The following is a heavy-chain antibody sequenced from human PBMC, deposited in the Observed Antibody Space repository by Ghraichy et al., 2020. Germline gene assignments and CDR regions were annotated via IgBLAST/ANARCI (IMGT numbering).Heavy chain of an antibody. CDR1: GFTFSDYY. J-gene: IGHJ6*02. V-gene: IGHV3-11*06. Sequence: GESLRLSCVASGFTFSDYYMTWIRQAPGKGLEWVSYISGTSTYTDYADSVKGRFTISRDNAKNSLYLQMNSLRAEDTAVYYCARSFGEIHAGVWYYGMDVWGQGTTVTVTS. CDR3: ARSFGEIHAGVWYYGMDV. D-gene: IGHD3-10*01. CDR2: ISGTSTYT.